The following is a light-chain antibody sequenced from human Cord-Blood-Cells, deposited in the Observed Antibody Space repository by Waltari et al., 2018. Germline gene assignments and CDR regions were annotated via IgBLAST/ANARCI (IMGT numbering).Light chain of an antibody. V-gene: IGLV2-14*01. J-gene: IGLJ1*01. CDR1: SSDVGGYNY. CDR2: DVS. CDR3: SSYTSSSTPYV. Sequence: QSALTQPASVSGSPGQSLTISCTRTSSDVGGYNYVSWYQQHPGKAPKLMIYDVSNRPSGVSNRFSGSKSGNTASLTISGLQAEDEAEYYCSSYTSSSTPYVFGTGTKVTVL.